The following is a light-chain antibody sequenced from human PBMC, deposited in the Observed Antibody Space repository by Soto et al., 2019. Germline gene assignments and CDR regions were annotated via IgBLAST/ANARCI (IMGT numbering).Light chain of an antibody. V-gene: IGKV1-9*01. Sequence: IQLTQSPSSLSASVGDRVTITCRASQGISINLAWYQRKPGKAPKLLIYAASTLQSGVPSRFSGNGSGTDFTLTISSLQPEDFATYYCQQLDSYPRTFGQGTKVDIK. CDR1: QGISIN. CDR3: QQLDSYPRT. J-gene: IGKJ1*01. CDR2: AAS.